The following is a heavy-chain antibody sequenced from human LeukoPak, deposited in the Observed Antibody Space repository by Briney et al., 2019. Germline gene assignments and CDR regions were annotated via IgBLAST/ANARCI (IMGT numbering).Heavy chain of an antibody. J-gene: IGHJ3*02. CDR1: GFTLSSDW. CDR3: YGSGSYWTSDI. Sequence: GGSLRLSCVASGFTLSSDWMHWVRQAPGKGLVWVSRINSDGTNIRYADSVKGRFTISRDNAKNTLYLQMNSLRAEDSGLYYCYGSGSYWTSDIWGQGTMVTVSS. D-gene: IGHD3-10*01. V-gene: IGHV3-74*01. CDR2: INSDGTNI.